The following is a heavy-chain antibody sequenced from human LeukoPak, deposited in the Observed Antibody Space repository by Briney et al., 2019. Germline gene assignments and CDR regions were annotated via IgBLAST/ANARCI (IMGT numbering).Heavy chain of an antibody. J-gene: IGHJ4*02. CDR2: IKSKPAGETT. V-gene: IGHV3-15*01. CDR1: GFTFSNAW. D-gene: IGHD2-21*02. CDR3: TTCGGGCYFNY. Sequence: GGSLRLSCAASGFTFSNAWMNWVRQAPGKGLEWVGRIKSKPAGETTTYAAPVKGRFTISRDDSRNTLYLQMNSLKTEDTAVYYCTTCGGGCYFNYWGQGTLVTVSS.